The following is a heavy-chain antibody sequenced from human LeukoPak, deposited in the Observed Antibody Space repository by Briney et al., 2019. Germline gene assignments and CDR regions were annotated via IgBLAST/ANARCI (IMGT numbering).Heavy chain of an antibody. Sequence: GGSLRLSCAASGFNFRSYAMHWVRQAPGKGLEWVAGIIYDGTNKYQADSVKGRVTISRDNSKNTLSLQINSLRVEDTAVYYCARGGYTSGGNFDYWGQGTLVTVSS. V-gene: IGHV3-30*04. J-gene: IGHJ4*02. CDR3: ARGGYTSGGNFDY. D-gene: IGHD5-18*01. CDR1: GFNFRSYA. CDR2: IIYDGTNK.